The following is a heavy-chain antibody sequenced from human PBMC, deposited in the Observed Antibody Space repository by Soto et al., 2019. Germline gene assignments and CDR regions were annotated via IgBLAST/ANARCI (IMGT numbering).Heavy chain of an antibody. V-gene: IGHV3-33*01. CDR2: IWYDGSNK. Sequence: QVQLVESGGGVVQPGRSLRLSCAASGFTFSSYGMHWVRQAPGKGLEWVAVIWYDGSNKYYADSVKGRFTISRDNSKNTLYLQMNSLRAEDTAVYYCAREEDIVVVPAAMSPYYYYGMDVWGQGTTVTVSS. J-gene: IGHJ6*02. CDR1: GFTFSSYG. D-gene: IGHD2-2*01. CDR3: AREEDIVVVPAAMSPYYYYGMDV.